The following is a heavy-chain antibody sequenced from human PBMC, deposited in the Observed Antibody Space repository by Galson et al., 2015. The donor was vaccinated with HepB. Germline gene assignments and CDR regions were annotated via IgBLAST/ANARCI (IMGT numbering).Heavy chain of an antibody. Sequence: SLRLSCAASGFTFGSYVLTWIRQAPGKGLEWVSSISDNGDTTEHGDSVKGRFSISRDNSRNTLDLQMNNLRADDTAVYYCAKGSGSSAWHWYIQHWGQGTRVTVSS. CDR1: GFTFGSYV. CDR2: ISDNGDTT. J-gene: IGHJ1*01. D-gene: IGHD3-10*01. CDR3: AKGSGSSAWHWYIQH. V-gene: IGHV3-23*01.